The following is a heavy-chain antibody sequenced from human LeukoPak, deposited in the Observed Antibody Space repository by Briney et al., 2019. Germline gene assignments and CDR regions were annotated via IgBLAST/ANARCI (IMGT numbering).Heavy chain of an antibody. V-gene: IGHV3-53*04. CDR1: GFTVSSNY. J-gene: IGHJ6*02. D-gene: IGHD2-2*01. CDR2: IYSGGST. CDR3: ARGECSSTSCYYYYGMDV. Sequence: GGFLRLSCAASGFTVSSNYMSWVRQAPGKGLEWDSVIYSGGSTYYADSVKGRFTISRHNSKNTLYLQMNSLRAEDTAVYYCARGECSSTSCYYYYGMDVWGQGTTVTVSS.